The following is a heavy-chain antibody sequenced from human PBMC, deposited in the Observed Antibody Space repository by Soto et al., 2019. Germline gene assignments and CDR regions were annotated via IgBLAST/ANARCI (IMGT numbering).Heavy chain of an antibody. Sequence: SETLSLTCTVSGGSISSYYWSWIRQPPGKGLEWIGYIYYSGSTNYNPSLKSRVTISVDTSKNQFSLKLSSVTAADTAVYYCARGPNYGDYAKFDYWGQGTLVTVSS. D-gene: IGHD4-17*01. CDR2: IYYSGST. J-gene: IGHJ4*02. CDR3: ARGPNYGDYAKFDY. V-gene: IGHV4-59*01. CDR1: GGSISSYY.